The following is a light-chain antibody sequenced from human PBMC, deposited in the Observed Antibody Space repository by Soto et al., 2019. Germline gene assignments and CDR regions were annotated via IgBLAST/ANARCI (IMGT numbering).Light chain of an antibody. V-gene: IGLV2-14*01. Sequence: QSALTQPASVSGSPGQSITISCTGTSSDVGGYNYVSWYHQHPGKAPKLMIYDVSNRPSGVSNRFSGSKSGNTASLTISGLQAEDEADYYCSSYTSSSTRVFGTGTKVTV. J-gene: IGLJ1*01. CDR1: SSDVGGYNY. CDR2: DVS. CDR3: SSYTSSSTRV.